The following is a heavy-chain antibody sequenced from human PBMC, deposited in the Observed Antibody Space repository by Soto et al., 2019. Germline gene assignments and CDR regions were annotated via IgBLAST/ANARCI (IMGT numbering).Heavy chain of an antibody. J-gene: IGHJ6*03. V-gene: IGHV1-18*01. CDR3: AREYCSGGSGYPNTYYYYMDV. CDR2: ISAYNGNT. CDR1: GYTFTSYA. D-gene: IGHD2-15*01. Sequence: ASVKVSCKASGYTFTSYAMHWVRQAPGQGLEWMGWISAYNGNTNYAQKLQGRVTMTTDTSTSTAYMELRSLRSDDTAVYYCAREYCSGGSGYPNTYYYYMDVWGKVTSVPVS.